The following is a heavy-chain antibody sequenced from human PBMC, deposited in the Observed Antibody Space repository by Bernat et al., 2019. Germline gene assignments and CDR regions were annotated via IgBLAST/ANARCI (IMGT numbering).Heavy chain of an antibody. V-gene: IGHV4-38-2*02. D-gene: IGHD1-1*01. J-gene: IGHJ3*02. CDR1: GYSISSGYY. CDR2: IYHSGST. Sequence: QVQLQESGPGLVKPSETLSLTCAVSGYSISSGYYWGWIRQPPGKGLEWIGSIYHSGSTFYNPSLKSRVTISVDTSKNQFSLKLSSVTAADTAVYYRAREGTTGTIGGTDAFDIWGQGTMVTVSP. CDR3: AREGTTGTIGGTDAFDI.